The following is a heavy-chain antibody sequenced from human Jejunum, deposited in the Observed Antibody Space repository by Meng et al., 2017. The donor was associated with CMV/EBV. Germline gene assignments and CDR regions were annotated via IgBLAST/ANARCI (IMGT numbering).Heavy chain of an antibody. D-gene: IGHD5-24*01. CDR2: IYAGGSSI. CDR3: AKDQEI. V-gene: IGHV3-23*03. Sequence: LRISCAASGFRFSTYAMSWGRQAPGKGLEWVSVIYAGGSSIYYTDSVKGRFTISRDDSKKTLYLQMSSLRVEDTAVYYCAKDQEIWGQGTLVTVSS. J-gene: IGHJ4*02. CDR1: GFRFSTYA.